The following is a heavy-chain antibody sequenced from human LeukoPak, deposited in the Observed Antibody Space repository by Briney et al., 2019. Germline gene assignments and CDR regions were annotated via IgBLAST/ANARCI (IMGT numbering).Heavy chain of an antibody. V-gene: IGHV3-21*04. CDR1: GFTFSSYS. D-gene: IGHD7-27*01. Sequence: GGSLRLSCAASGFTFSSYSMNWVRQAPGKGLEWVSSISSSSSYIYYADSVKGRFTVSRDDSKNTLYLQMNSLRAEDTAVYYCAKDGGLWVSAHWGDSWGRGTLVTVSS. CDR3: AKDGGLWVSAHWGDS. J-gene: IGHJ4*02. CDR2: ISSSSSYI.